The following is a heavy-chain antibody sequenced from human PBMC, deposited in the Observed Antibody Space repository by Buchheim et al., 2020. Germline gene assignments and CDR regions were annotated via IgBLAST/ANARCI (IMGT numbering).Heavy chain of an antibody. J-gene: IGHJ4*02. CDR2: VFGTGVTT. CDR3: AIAGGQTLNY. CDR1: GFTFSTYA. Sequence: EVRLLESGGGLVQPGESLRLSCAASGFTFSTYAMTWVRQAPGKGLEWVSEVFGTGVTTYYTDSVKGRFTISRDTSKNTLYPQMNSLRAEDTALYYCAIAGGQTLNYWGQGTL. V-gene: IGHV3-23*01. D-gene: IGHD3-10*01.